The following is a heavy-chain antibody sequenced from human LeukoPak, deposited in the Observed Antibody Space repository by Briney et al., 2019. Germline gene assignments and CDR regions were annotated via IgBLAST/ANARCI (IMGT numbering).Heavy chain of an antibody. J-gene: IGHJ4*02. V-gene: IGHV1-18*01. CDR1: GYTFTSYG. CDR2: ISAYNGNT. Sequence: ASVKVSCKASGYTFTSYGISWVRQAPGQGLEWMGWISAYNGNTNYAQKLQGRVTMTTDTSTSTAYMELRSLRSDDTAVYYCARVLIGRSYTYYFDYWGQGTLVTVSS. D-gene: IGHD2/OR15-2a*01. CDR3: ARVLIGRSYTYYFDY.